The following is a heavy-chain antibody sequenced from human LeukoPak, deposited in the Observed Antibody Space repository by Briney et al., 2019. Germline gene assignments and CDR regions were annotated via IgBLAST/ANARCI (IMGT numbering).Heavy chain of an antibody. V-gene: IGHV3-7*01. CDR2: IKQDGSEK. D-gene: IGHD2-2*01. CDR1: GFTFSNYW. CDR3: VRESRRYQLPGLNDYYYMDV. J-gene: IGHJ6*03. Sequence: HAGGSLRLSCAASGFTFSNYWMNWVRQAPGKGLEWVANIKQDGSEKYYVDSVKGRFTISRDIAKNSLYLQMNSLRAENTAVYYCVRESRRYQLPGLNDYYYMDVWGKGTKVTVSS.